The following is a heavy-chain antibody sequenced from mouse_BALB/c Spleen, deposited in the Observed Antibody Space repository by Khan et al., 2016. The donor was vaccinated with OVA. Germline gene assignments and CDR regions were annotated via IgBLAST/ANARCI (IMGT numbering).Heavy chain of an antibody. CDR1: GYTFTTYW. J-gene: IGHJ3*01. V-gene: IGHV1-7*01. CDR3: ARGGVYGRFAY. CDR2: IGPSTGYT. D-gene: IGHD1-1*02. Sequence: QVQLKQSGAELAKPGASVKMSCKASGYTFTTYWMHWVKQRPGQGLEWIGYIGPSTGYTEYNQKFKDKATLTTDKSSSTAYMQLSSLKSEDSAVYYCARGGVYGRFAYWGQGTLVTVSA.